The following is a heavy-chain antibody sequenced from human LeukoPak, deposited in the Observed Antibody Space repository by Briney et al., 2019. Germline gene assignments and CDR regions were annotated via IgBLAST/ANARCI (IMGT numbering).Heavy chain of an antibody. D-gene: IGHD3-22*01. CDR1: VFSFNIYR. J-gene: IGHJ6*03. CDR3: ARSGSTYYYYIDV. CDR2: IKLDGSEK. Sequence: GGSVTLSCTASVFSFNIYRISWVRHAPWKGLEWVGNIKLDGSEKYYADSVRGRFTISRDNAKNSLYLQMNSLRAEDTPLYYCARSGSTYYYYIDVWGKGTTVTVSS. V-gene: IGHV3-7*03.